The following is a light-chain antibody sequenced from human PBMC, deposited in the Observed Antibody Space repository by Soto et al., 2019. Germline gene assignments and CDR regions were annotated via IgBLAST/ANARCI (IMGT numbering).Light chain of an antibody. Sequence: QSVLTQPPSASGSPGQSVTISCTGTSSDVGGYNYVSWDQQHPGKAPKLMIYEVTKRPSGVPDRFSGSKSGNTASLTVSGLQAEDEADYYCISYAGSNSVVFGGGTKVTVL. CDR1: SSDVGGYNY. J-gene: IGLJ2*01. V-gene: IGLV2-8*01. CDR3: ISYAGSNSVV. CDR2: EVT.